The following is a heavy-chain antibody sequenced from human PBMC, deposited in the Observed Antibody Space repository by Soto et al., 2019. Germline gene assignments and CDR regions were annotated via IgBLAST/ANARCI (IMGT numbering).Heavy chain of an antibody. J-gene: IGHJ5*01. CDR3: AKDGEGFYYYDSSGPKSWFDS. Sequence: GGSLRLCWAASGFTFSSNVMHWVRQAPGKGLEWVALISYDGSNKFYADSVKGRFTITRDNSKNTLYLQMNSLRPDDTAVYYCAKDGEGFYYYDSSGPKSWFDSWGQGTRVTVSS. CDR2: ISYDGSNK. CDR1: GFTFSSNV. V-gene: IGHV3-30*18. D-gene: IGHD3-22*01.